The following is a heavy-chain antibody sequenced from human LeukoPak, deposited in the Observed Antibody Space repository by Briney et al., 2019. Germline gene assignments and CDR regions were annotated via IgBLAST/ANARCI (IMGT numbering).Heavy chain of an antibody. D-gene: IGHD2-21*01. V-gene: IGHV1-69*01. CDR3: ARVLFVDRKWRFDAFDI. CDR1: GGTFSSYA. CDR2: IIPIFGTT. J-gene: IGHJ3*02. Sequence: SVKVSCKASGGTFSSYAVSWVRQAPGQGLEWMGGIIPIFGTTNYAQKFRDRVIITADESTNTAYMEVRSLRSEDTAVYYCARVLFVDRKWRFDAFDIWGQGTMVTVSS.